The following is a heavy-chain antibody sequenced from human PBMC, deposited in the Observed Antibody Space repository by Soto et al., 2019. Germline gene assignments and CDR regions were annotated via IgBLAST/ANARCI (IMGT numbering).Heavy chain of an antibody. D-gene: IGHD2-2*02. V-gene: IGHV3-48*03. CDR1: GFTFSSYE. CDR2: ISSSGSTI. CDR3: ARSYCSSTSCYNDY. Sequence: PGGSLRLSCAASGFTFSSYEMNWVRQAPGKGLEWVSYISSSGSTIYYADSVKGRFTISRDNAKNSLYLQMNSLRAEDTAVYYCARSYCSSTSCYNDYWGQGTMVTVSS. J-gene: IGHJ4*02.